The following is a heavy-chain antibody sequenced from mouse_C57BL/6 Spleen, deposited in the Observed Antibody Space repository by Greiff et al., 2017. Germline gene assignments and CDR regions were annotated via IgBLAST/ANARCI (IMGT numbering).Heavy chain of an antibody. J-gene: IGHJ2*01. V-gene: IGHV5-4*01. D-gene: IGHD2-10*01. CDR2: ISDSGSYT. CDR1: GFTFSSYA. CDR3: AREALLCPLDD. Sequence: EVQGVESGAGLVKPGGSLKLSCAASGFTFSSYAMSWVRQTPGQRLEWVATISDSGSYTYYPDNIKGLFTISRDNAKNNLYLQMSHLKSEDTAMYYCAREALLCPLDDWGQGTTLTVSS.